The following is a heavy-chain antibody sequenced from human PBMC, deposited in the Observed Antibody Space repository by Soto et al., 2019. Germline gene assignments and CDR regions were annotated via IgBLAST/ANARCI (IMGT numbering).Heavy chain of an antibody. V-gene: IGHV3-23*01. Sequence: LRLSCSASGFTFSSYAMTWVRQAPGKGLEWVSAISGSGDSTYYADSVKGRFTISRDNSKNTLSLQMNSLRAEDTAVYYCAKVRDLYSGYAFDSWGRGTLVTVSS. J-gene: IGHJ4*02. D-gene: IGHD5-12*01. CDR2: ISGSGDST. CDR3: AKVRDLYSGYAFDS. CDR1: GFTFSSYA.